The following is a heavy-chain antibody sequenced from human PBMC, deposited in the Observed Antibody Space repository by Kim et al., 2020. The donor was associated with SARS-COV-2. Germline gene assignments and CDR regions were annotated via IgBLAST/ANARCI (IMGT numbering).Heavy chain of an antibody. CDR1: GGSFSGYY. J-gene: IGHJ4*02. CDR3: ARFLRWLLPMGSWGFDY. Sequence: SETLSLTCAVYGGSFSGYYWSWIRQPPGKGLEWIGEINHSGSTNYNPSLKSRVTISVDTSKNQFSLKLSSVTAADTAVYYCARFLRWLLPMGSWGFDYWGQGTLVTVSS. CDR2: INHSGST. V-gene: IGHV4-34*01. D-gene: IGHD3-3*01.